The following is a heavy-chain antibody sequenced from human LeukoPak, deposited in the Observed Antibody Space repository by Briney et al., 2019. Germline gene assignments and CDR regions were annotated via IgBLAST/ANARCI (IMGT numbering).Heavy chain of an antibody. CDR2: INPNSGGT. V-gene: IGHV1-2*02. CDR1: GYTFTGYY. D-gene: IGHD3-10*01. CDR3: ARGPRITLIRGGQWYYYMDV. J-gene: IGHJ6*03. Sequence: ASVKVSCKASGYTFTGYYMHWVRQAPGQGPEWMGWINPNSGGTNYAQKFQGRVTMTRDTSTSTVYMELSSLRSEDTAVYYCARGPRITLIRGGQWYYYMDVWGKGTTVTISS.